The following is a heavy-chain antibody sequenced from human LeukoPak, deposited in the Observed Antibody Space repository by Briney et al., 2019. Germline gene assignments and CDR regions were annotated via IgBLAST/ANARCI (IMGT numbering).Heavy chain of an antibody. CDR1: GGFISSSSYY. V-gene: IGHV4-39*01. Sequence: SETLSLTCTVSGGFISSSSYYWGWIRQPPGKGLEWIGSIYYSGSTYYNPSLKSRVTISVDTSKNQFSLKLSSVTAADTAVYYCARQPTSEPFFDYWGQGTLVTVSS. CDR2: IYYSGST. CDR3: ARQPTSEPFFDY. D-gene: IGHD1-26*01. J-gene: IGHJ4*02.